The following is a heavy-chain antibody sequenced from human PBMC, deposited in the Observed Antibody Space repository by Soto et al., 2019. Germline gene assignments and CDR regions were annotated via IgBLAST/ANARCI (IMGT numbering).Heavy chain of an antibody. Sequence: ASETLSLTCAVYGGSFSGYYWSWIRQPPGKGLEWIGEINHSGSTNYNPSLKSRVTISVDTSKNQFSLKLSSVTAADTAVYYCARRAARLESGNNWFDPWGQGTLVTVSS. CDR3: ARRAARLESGNNWFDP. V-gene: IGHV4-34*01. CDR1: GGSFSGYY. D-gene: IGHD6-6*01. J-gene: IGHJ5*02. CDR2: INHSGST.